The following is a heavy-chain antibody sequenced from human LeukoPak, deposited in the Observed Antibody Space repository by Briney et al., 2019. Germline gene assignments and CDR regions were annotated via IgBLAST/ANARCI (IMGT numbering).Heavy chain of an antibody. CDR1: GYSISSGCY. CDR3: ARQFVRDAFDI. Sequence: SETLSLTCAVSGYSISSGCYWGWIRQPPGKGLEWIGSIYHSGSTYYNPSLKSRVTISVDTSKNQFSLKLSSVTAADTAVYYCARQFVRDAFDIWGQGTMVTVSS. J-gene: IGHJ3*02. V-gene: IGHV4-38-2*01. D-gene: IGHD6-6*01. CDR2: IYHSGST.